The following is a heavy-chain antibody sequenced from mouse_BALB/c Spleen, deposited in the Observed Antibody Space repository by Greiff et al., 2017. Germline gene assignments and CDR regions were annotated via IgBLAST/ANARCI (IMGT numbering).Heavy chain of an antibody. CDR3: ARSGYGYDVDY. D-gene: IGHD2-2*01. CDR2: ILPGSGST. Sequence: QVQLQQSGAELMKPGASVKISCKATGYTFSSYWIEWVKQRPGHGLEWIGEILPGSGSTNYNEKFKGKATFTADTSSNTAYMQLSSLTSEDSAVYYCARSGYGYDVDYWGQGTTLTVSS. J-gene: IGHJ2*01. V-gene: IGHV1-9*01. CDR1: GYTFSSYW.